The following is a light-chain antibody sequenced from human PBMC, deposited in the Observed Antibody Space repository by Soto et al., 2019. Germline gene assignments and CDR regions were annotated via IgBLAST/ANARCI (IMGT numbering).Light chain of an antibody. V-gene: IGLV2-11*01. CDR3: CSYTSSAIPYV. CDR1: SSDVGSYDY. J-gene: IGLJ1*01. CDR2: NVN. Sequence: QSVLIQPPSVSGSPGQSVTISCTGTSSDVGSYDYVSWYQQHPGTVPKPMIYNVNTQPSGVPDRFSGSKSGNTASMTISGLQAEDEADYWCCSYTSSAIPYVFGTGTKVTVL.